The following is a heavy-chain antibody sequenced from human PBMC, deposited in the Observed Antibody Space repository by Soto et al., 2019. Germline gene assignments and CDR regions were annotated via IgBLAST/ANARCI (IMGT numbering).Heavy chain of an antibody. CDR3: AKDHLPTTITTPWFDP. D-gene: IGHD4-17*01. Sequence: QVQLVGSGGGVVQPGRSLRLSCEASGFSFSSHGMHWVRQAPGKGLEWLAVISYDGNNKYYADSVKGRFSISRDNYKNTLYLQMNSPRAEDTAVYYCAKDHLPTTITTPWFDPWGQGTLVTVSS. CDR1: GFSFSSHG. CDR2: ISYDGNNK. V-gene: IGHV3-30*18. J-gene: IGHJ5*02.